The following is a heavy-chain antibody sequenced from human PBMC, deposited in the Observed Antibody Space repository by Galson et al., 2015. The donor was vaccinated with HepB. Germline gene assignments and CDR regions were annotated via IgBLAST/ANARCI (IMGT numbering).Heavy chain of an antibody. CDR1: GYTFTDYY. Sequence: SVKVSCKASGYTFTDYYIHWVRQAPGQGLEWMGGINPNSGGTNYAQKLQGRVTMTRDTSITTVYMELRRLRFDDTAVYYCARTRFRELLKRPPFYFDYWGQGTLVTVSS. V-gene: IGHV1-2*02. CDR2: INPNSGGT. J-gene: IGHJ4*02. CDR3: ARTRFRELLKRPPFYFDY. D-gene: IGHD3-10*01.